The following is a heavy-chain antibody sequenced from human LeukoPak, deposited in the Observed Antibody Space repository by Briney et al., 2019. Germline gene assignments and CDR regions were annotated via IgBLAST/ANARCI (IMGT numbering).Heavy chain of an antibody. CDR2: INSDGSST. CDR3: ARRFGWENFFDY. Sequence: GGSLRLSCAASGFTFSSYWMHWVRQAPGKGLVWVSRINSDGSSTSYADSVKGRFTISRDNAKNTLYLQMNSLRAEDTAVYYCARRFGWENFFDYWGQGTLVTVSS. J-gene: IGHJ4*02. CDR1: GFTFSSYW. D-gene: IGHD3-10*01. V-gene: IGHV3-74*01.